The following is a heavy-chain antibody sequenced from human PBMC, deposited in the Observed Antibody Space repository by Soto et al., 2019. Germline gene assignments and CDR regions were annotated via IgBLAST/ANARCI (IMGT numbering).Heavy chain of an antibody. Sequence: PGGSLRLSCAASGFIFTNYAMNWVRQAPGKRLEWVSVIGGRGNSAYYADSVQGRFTISRDNSKNTLSLQMSSLTAGDTAIYYCVREGRGSFDFWGRGTMVTVSS. CDR1: GFIFTNYA. CDR2: IGGRGNSA. CDR3: VREGRGSFDF. D-gene: IGHD5-12*01. V-gene: IGHV3-23*01. J-gene: IGHJ3*01.